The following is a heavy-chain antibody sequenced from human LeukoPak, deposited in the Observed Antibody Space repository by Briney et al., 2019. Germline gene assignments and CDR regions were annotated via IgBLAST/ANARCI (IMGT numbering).Heavy chain of an antibody. CDR1: GYTFTSYG. D-gene: IGHD5-24*01. V-gene: IGHV1-18*04. CDR3: ARGWGLATISYFDY. CDR2: ISAFNGNT. J-gene: IGHJ4*02. Sequence: ASVTVSCKASGYTFTSYGFSWVRQAPGQGREWMGWISAFNGNTNYAQKFKGRVTLTTDTSTSTAYMDLRSLRSDDTAVYYCARGWGLATISYFDYWGQGTLVTVSS.